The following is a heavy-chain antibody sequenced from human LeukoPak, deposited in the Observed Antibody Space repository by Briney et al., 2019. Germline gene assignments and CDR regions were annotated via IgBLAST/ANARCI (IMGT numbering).Heavy chain of an antibody. Sequence: PGGSLRLSCAASGFTFSSYAMSWVRQPPGKGLEWVSGISGSGDNTYYADSVKGRFTISRDNSKKTLYLHLNSLRVEDAAVYYCAKDERQLDAFDIWGQGAMVTVSS. D-gene: IGHD6-13*01. CDR3: AKDERQLDAFDI. CDR1: GFTFSSYA. CDR2: ISGSGDNT. V-gene: IGHV3-23*01. J-gene: IGHJ3*02.